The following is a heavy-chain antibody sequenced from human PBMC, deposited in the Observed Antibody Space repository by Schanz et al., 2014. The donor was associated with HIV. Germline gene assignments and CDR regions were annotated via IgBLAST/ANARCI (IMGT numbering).Heavy chain of an antibody. CDR3: ARDAASHSYGSTMDV. V-gene: IGHV3-33*01. Sequence: QVQLVESGGGVVQPGTSLRLSCVTSGFRFSSYGMHWVRQAPGKGLEWVAILWFDGSIDYYVDSVKGRFTISRDNSKNTLFLQMNSLSPEDTAVYYCARDAASHSYGSTMDVWGQGTTVTVSS. CDR2: LWFDGSID. CDR1: GFRFSSYG. J-gene: IGHJ6*02. D-gene: IGHD5-18*01.